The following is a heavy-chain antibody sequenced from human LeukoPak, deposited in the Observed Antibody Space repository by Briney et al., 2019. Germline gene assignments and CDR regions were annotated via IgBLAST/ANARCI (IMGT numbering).Heavy chain of an antibody. Sequence: GGSLRLSCAASGFTFSSYGMHWVRQAPGKGLEWVAVISYDGSNKYYADSVKGRFTISRDNSKNTLYLQMNSLRAEDTAVYYCAKVCSSTSCSDDYWGQGTLVTVPS. CDR2: ISYDGSNK. J-gene: IGHJ4*02. CDR1: GFTFSSYG. CDR3: AKVCSSTSCSDDY. V-gene: IGHV3-30*18. D-gene: IGHD2-2*01.